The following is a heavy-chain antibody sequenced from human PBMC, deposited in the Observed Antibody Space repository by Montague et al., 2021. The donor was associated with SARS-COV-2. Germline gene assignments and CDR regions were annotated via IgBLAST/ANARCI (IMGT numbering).Heavy chain of an antibody. V-gene: IGHV6-1*01. J-gene: IGHJ4*02. Sequence: CAISGDSVSSNIATWNWIRQSPSRGSEGWVRTYPRLKWNNDNEESAKSRITFDPDTSKPQFSLHPNSVTPEDMAVYYCARIPVGSKYYFDFWGQGTLFTVSS. CDR2: TYPRLKWNN. CDR1: GDSVSSNIAT. CDR3: ARIPVGSKYYFDF. D-gene: IGHD2-2*01.